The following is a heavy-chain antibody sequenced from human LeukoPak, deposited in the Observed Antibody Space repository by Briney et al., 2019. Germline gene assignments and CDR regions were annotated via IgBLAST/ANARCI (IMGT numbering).Heavy chain of an antibody. CDR2: ISSSGSTI. Sequence: PGGSLRLSCAASGFTFSDYYMTWIRQAPGKGLEWISYISSSGSTIYYADSVKGRFTISRDNAKNSLYLQMNSLRAEDTAVYYCARDRRGSYSFDYWGQGTLVTVSS. D-gene: IGHD1-26*01. CDR1: GFTFSDYY. CDR3: ARDRRGSYSFDY. J-gene: IGHJ4*02. V-gene: IGHV3-11*01.